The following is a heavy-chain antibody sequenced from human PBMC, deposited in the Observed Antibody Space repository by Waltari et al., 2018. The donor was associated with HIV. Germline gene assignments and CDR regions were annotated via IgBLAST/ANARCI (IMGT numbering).Heavy chain of an antibody. D-gene: IGHD1-7*01. CDR2: SNNIGTT. Sequence: QVQLQQWGAGLLKPSETLSLTCAIYGASFDASYWAWIPQTPDKGLEWLGDSNNIGTTTYNPSLKSRVTVSIDTSKNQFSLNLRSVTAADTAVYYCARTYKRITLFEIIRELSWFDPWGQGTLVTVSS. V-gene: IGHV4-34*01. CDR3: ARTYKRITLFEIIRELSWFDP. CDR1: GASFDASY. J-gene: IGHJ5*02.